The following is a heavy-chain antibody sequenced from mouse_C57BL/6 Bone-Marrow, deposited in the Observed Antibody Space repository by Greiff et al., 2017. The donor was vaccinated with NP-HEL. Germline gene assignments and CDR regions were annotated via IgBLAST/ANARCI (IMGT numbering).Heavy chain of an antibody. CDR1: GFSLTSYG. CDR3: AKNYYGSSFYWYFDV. V-gene: IGHV2-5*01. J-gene: IGHJ1*03. CDR2: IWRGGST. Sequence: QVQLQQSGPGLVQPSQSLSITCTVSGFSLTSYGVHWVRQSPGKGLEWLGVIWRGGSTDYNAAFMSRLSITKDNSKSQVFFKMNSLQADDTAIYYCAKNYYGSSFYWYFDVWGTGTTVTVSS. D-gene: IGHD1-1*01.